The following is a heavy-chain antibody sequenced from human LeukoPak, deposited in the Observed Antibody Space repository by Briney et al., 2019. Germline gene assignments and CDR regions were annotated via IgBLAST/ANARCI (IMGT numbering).Heavy chain of an antibody. CDR2: INPNSGGT. CDR1: GYTFTGYY. D-gene: IGHD3-9*01. J-gene: IGHJ4*02. V-gene: IGHV1-2*02. Sequence: ASVKVSCKASGYTFTGYYMHWVRQAPGQGLEWMGWINPNSGGTNYAQKFQGRVTMTRDTSISTAYMELSRLRSDDTAVYYCARARGTRYFDWWVFDYWGQGTLVTVSS. CDR3: ARARGTRYFDWWVFDY.